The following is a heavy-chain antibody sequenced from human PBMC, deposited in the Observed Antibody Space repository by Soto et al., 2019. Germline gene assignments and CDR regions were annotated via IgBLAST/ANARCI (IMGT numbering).Heavy chain of an antibody. CDR2: IYYSGST. V-gene: IGHV4-59*05. CDR3: ARLLVVPPNNWFDP. CDR1: GGSISSYY. J-gene: IGHJ5*02. D-gene: IGHD2-15*01. Sequence: PSETLSLTCTVSGGSISSYYWSWIRQPPGKGLEWIGSIYYSGSTYYNPSLKSRVTISVDTSKNQFSLKLSSVTAADTAVYYCARLLVVPPNNWFDPWGLGTLVTVSS.